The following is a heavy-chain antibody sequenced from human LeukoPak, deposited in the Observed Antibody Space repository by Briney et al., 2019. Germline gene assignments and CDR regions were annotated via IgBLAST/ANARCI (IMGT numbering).Heavy chain of an antibody. Sequence: PGGSLRLSCAASGFTFSSYAMHWVRQAPGKGLEWVAVISYDGSNKYYADSVKGRFTISRDNSKNTLYLQMNSLRAEDTAVYYCARDGPTMTTVTTGAFDIWGQGTMVTVSS. CDR2: ISYDGSNK. V-gene: IGHV3-30-3*01. CDR3: ARDGPTMTTVTTGAFDI. CDR1: GFTFSSYA. D-gene: IGHD4-17*01. J-gene: IGHJ3*02.